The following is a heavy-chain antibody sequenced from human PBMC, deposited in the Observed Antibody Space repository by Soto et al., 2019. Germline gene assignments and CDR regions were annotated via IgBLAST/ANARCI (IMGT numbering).Heavy chain of an antibody. CDR2: ISSSSSTI. Sequence: EVQLVESGGGLVQPGGSLRLSCAASGFTFSSYSMNWVRQAPGKGLEWVSYISSSSSTIYYADSVKGRFTISRDNAKNSLYLQMSSLRAEDTAVYYCARESSLEVHRITMIVVVNNYGMDVWGQGTTVTVSS. V-gene: IGHV3-48*01. D-gene: IGHD3-22*01. J-gene: IGHJ6*02. CDR3: ARESSLEVHRITMIVVVNNYGMDV. CDR1: GFTFSSYS.